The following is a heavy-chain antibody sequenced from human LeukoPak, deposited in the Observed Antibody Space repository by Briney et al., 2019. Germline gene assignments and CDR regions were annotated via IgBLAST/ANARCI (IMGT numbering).Heavy chain of an antibody. Sequence: SETLSLTCTVSGGSINSYYWSWIRQPAGKGLEWIGRIYTSGNTDYNPSLKSRVTMSLDTSKNQFSLKLSSVTAADAAVYYCARGYCSGGSCYPFSDWFDPWGQGTLVTVSS. J-gene: IGHJ5*02. D-gene: IGHD2-15*01. V-gene: IGHV4-4*07. CDR2: IYTSGNT. CDR3: ARGYCSGGSCYPFSDWFDP. CDR1: GGSINSYY.